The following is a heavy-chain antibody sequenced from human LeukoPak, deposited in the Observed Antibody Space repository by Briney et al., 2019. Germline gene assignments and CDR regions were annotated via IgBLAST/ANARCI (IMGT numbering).Heavy chain of an antibody. CDR1: GFTFSSYA. CDR2: ISGSGGST. J-gene: IGHJ5*02. Sequence: PGGSLRLSCAASGFTFSSYAMSWVRQAPGKGLEWVSAISGSGGSTYYADSVKGRFTISRDNSKNTLYLQMNSLRAEDTAVYYCAKGHPLGRFLEWFPPHNWFDPWGQGTLVTVSS. D-gene: IGHD3-3*01. CDR3: AKGHPLGRFLEWFPPHNWFDP. V-gene: IGHV3-23*01.